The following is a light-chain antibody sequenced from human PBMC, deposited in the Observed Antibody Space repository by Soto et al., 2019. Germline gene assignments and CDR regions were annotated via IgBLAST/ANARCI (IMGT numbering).Light chain of an antibody. J-gene: IGLJ2*01. CDR1: SGSIASNF. CDR3: QSYNNIIGV. V-gene: IGLV6-57*04. Sequence: NFMLTQPHSVSESPGKTVTISCTRSSGSIASNFVQWYQQRPGSAPTTVIYEDDQRPSGVPGRFSGSIVRSSNSASLTISGLKTEDEADYYCQSYNNIIGVFGGGTKLTVL. CDR2: EDD.